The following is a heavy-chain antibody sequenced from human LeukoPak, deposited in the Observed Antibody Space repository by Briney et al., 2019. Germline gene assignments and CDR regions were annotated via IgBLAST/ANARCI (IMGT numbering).Heavy chain of an antibody. CDR1: GYSFTSYW. CDR3: ARHSKYYDILTGYYTSWHFDY. D-gene: IGHD3-9*01. V-gene: IGHV5-10-1*01. CDR2: IDPSDSYT. J-gene: IGHJ4*02. Sequence: GESLKISCKGSGYSFTSYWISWVRQMPGKGLEWMGRIDPSDSYTNYSPSFQGHVTISADKSISTAYLQRSSLKASDTAMYYCARHSKYYDILTGYYTSWHFDYWGQGTLVTVSS.